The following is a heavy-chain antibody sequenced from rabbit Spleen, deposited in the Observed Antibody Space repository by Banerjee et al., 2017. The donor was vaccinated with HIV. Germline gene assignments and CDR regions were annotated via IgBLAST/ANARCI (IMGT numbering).Heavy chain of an antibody. CDR1: GFDLSSYYY. CDR2: IYNGNDKT. CDR3: ARVPSNGDGLPFNL. D-gene: IGHD2-1*01. Sequence: QEQLEESGGGLVQPEGSLTLTCKASGFDLSSYYYMCWVRQAPGKGLEWIACIYNGNDKTYYASWVNGRFSISKPSSTTVTLQMTSLTAADTATYFCARVPSNGDGLPFNLWGPGTLVTVS. J-gene: IGHJ4*01. V-gene: IGHV1S45*01.